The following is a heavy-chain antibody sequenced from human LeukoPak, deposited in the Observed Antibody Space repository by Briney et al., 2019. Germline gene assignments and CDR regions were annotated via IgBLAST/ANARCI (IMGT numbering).Heavy chain of an antibody. D-gene: IGHD6-19*01. CDR1: GFTFSSYA. CDR3: ARDRRQWLVHDAFDI. Sequence: GRSLRLSCAASGFTFSSYAMHWVGQAPGKGLEWVAVISYDGSNKYYADSVKGRFTISRDNSKNTLYLQMNSLRAEDTAVYYCARDRRQWLVHDAFDIWGQGTMVTVSS. CDR2: ISYDGSNK. J-gene: IGHJ3*02. V-gene: IGHV3-30*04.